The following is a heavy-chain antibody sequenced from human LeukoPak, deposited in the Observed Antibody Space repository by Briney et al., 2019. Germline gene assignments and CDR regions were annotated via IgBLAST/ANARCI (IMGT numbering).Heavy chain of an antibody. CDR3: ARGSSGWYYFDY. D-gene: IGHD6-19*01. V-gene: IGHV1-69*06. CDR1: GGTFSSYA. CDR2: IIPIFGTA. J-gene: IGHJ4*02. Sequence: SVKVSCKASGGTFSSYAISWVRQAPGQGLEWMGGIIPIFGTANYAQKFQGRVTITADKSTSTAYMELSSLRSEDTAVYYCARGSSGWYYFDYWGQGTLVTVSS.